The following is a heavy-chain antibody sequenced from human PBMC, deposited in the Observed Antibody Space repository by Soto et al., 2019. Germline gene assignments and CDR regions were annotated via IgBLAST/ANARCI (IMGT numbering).Heavy chain of an antibody. CDR1: GYTLTELS. V-gene: IGHV1-24*01. D-gene: IGHD3-3*01. Sequence: ASVKVSCKVSGYTLTELSMHWVRQAPGKGLEWMGGFDPEDGETIYAQKFQGRVTMTEDTSTDTAYMELSSLRSEDTAVYYCATSKGAKYYDFWSGYPPHWFDPWGQGTLVTVSS. CDR2: FDPEDGET. CDR3: ATSKGAKYYDFWSGYPPHWFDP. J-gene: IGHJ5*02.